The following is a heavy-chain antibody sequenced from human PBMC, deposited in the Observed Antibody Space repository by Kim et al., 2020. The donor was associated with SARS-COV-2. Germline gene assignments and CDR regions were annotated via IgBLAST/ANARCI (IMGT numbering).Heavy chain of an antibody. Sequence: SETLSLRCTVSGGSISSGGYYWTWIRQHPGKGLEWIGYISYSGTTYYNLSLKSRVVLSVDTSTNHFSLKLNSVTAADTAVYYCARVGMSYYYDSSGNWFDPWGQGTLVTVSS. CDR1: GGSISSGGYY. J-gene: IGHJ5*02. V-gene: IGHV4-31*03. CDR2: ISYSGTT. CDR3: ARVGMSYYYDSSGNWFDP. D-gene: IGHD3-22*01.